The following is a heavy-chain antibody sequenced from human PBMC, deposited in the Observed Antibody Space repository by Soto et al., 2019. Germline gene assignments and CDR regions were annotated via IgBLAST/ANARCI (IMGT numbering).Heavy chain of an antibody. CDR2: IYYSGST. CDR3: ASTPSFWSGYYADY. D-gene: IGHD3-3*01. Sequence: SETLSLTCTVSGGSISSGDYYWSWIRQPPGKGLEWIGHIYYSGSTYYNPSLKSRVTISVDTSKNQFSLKLSSVTAADTAVYYCASTPSFWSGYYADYWGQGTLVTVSS. CDR1: GGSISSGDYY. V-gene: IGHV4-30-4*01. J-gene: IGHJ4*02.